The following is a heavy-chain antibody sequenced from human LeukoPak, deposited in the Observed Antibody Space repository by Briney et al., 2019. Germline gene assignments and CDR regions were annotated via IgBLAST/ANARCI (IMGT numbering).Heavy chain of an antibody. CDR2: IRYDGRNK. J-gene: IGHJ4*02. D-gene: IGHD4-17*01. CDR3: AQEIWPTVTTPGHTHFDY. V-gene: IGHV3-30*02. Sequence: PGGSLRLSCAASGFTFSSYSMNWVRQAPGKGLEWVAFIRYDGRNKYYADSVKGRFTISRDNSKNTLCLQMNSLRAEDTAVYYCAQEIWPTVTTPGHTHFDYWGQGTLVTVSS. CDR1: GFTFSSYS.